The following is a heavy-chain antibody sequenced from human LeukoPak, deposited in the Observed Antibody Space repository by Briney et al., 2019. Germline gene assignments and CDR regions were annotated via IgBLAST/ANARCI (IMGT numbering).Heavy chain of an antibody. Sequence: GGSLRLSCAASGFXFSSYAISWVRQAPGKGLEWVGRIKSKTDGGTTDYAAPVKGRFTISRDDSKNTLYLQMNSLKIEDTAVYYCTTDRGLGLGIDYWGQGTLVTVSS. V-gene: IGHV3-15*01. J-gene: IGHJ4*02. CDR2: IKSKTDGGTT. D-gene: IGHD3-16*01. CDR1: GFXFSSYA. CDR3: TTDRGLGLGIDY.